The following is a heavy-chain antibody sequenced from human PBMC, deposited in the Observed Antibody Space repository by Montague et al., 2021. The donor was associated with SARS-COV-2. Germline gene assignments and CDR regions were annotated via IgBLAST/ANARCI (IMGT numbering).Heavy chain of an antibody. V-gene: IGHV4-34*01. J-gene: IGHJ4*02. CDR3: ARGWGYYDSSGYLLFDY. CDR2: INHSGST. D-gene: IGHD3-22*01. Sequence: SETLSLTCAVYGGSFSGYYWSWIRQPPGKGLEWIGEINHSGSTNYNPSLKSRVTISVDTSMNQFSLKLSSVTAADTAVYYCARGWGYYDSSGYLLFDYWGQGTLVTVSS. CDR1: GGSFSGYY.